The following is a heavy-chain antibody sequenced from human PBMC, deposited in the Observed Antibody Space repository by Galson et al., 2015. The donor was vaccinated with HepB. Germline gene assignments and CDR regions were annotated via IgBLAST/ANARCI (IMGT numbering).Heavy chain of an antibody. CDR3: AREGYCTTRRVGRDHYYYYYMDV. D-gene: IGHD2-8*01. Sequence: TLSLTCTVSGGSISSGDYYWSWIRQPPGKGLEWIGHIYNSGSTQYNPSLKSRVTISVDASENQFSLKLTSVTAADTAMYYCAREGYCTTRRVGRDHYYYYYMDVWGKGTPVTVSS. V-gene: IGHV4-30-4*01. CDR2: IYNSGST. CDR1: GGSISSGDYY. J-gene: IGHJ6*03.